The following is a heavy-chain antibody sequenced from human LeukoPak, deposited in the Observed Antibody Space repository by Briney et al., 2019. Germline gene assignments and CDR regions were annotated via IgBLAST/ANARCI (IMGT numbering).Heavy chain of an antibody. J-gene: IGHJ6*03. CDR1: GGSFSGYY. CDR2: INHSGST. V-gene: IGHV4-34*01. D-gene: IGHD3-22*01. CDR3: ARGPYYYDSTRPMDV. Sequence: SETLSLTCAVYGGSFSGYYWSWIRQPPGKGLEWIGEINHSGSTNYNPSLKSRVTISVDTSKNQFSLKLSSVTAADTAVYYCARGPYYYDSTRPMDVWGKGTTVTVSS.